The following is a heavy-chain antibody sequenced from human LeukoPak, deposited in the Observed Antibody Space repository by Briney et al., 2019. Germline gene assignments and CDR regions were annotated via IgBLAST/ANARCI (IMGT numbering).Heavy chain of an antibody. CDR2: INSDGSST. V-gene: IGHV3-74*01. CDR3: AKPGAYYDSSGYWDY. D-gene: IGHD3-22*01. J-gene: IGHJ4*02. CDR1: GFTFSSYW. Sequence: QPGGSLRLSCAASGFTFSSYWMHWVRQAPGKGLVWVSRINSDGSSTSYADSVKGRFTISRDNSKNTLYLQMNSLRAEDTAVYYCAKPGAYYDSSGYWDYWGQGTLVTVSS.